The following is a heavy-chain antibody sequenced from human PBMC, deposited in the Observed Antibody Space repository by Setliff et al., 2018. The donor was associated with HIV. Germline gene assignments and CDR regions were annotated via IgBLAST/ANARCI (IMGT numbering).Heavy chain of an antibody. CDR2: IYHSGFT. CDR1: GYSISRGYY. D-gene: IGHD1-1*01. J-gene: IGHJ4*02. Sequence: SETLSLTCAVSGYSISRGYYWGWIRQPPGKGLEWIGNIYHSGFTNCNPSLQSRVTISVDTSKKQVSLNVRSVTAADTAVYYCARRGWNGYKSFEDWGQGTQVTVSS. V-gene: IGHV4-38-2*01. CDR3: ARRGWNGYKSFED.